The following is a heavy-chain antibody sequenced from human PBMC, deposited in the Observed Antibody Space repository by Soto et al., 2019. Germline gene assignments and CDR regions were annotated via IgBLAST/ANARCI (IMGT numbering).Heavy chain of an antibody. Sequence: ASVKVSCKASGYTFISYAIHWVRQAPGQRLEWMGWIDTGNGNTRYSQKFQGRVTITRDTSASTAFMALSSLRAEDTGLYYCAREKDSSGGSCYNFWGQGTLVTVSS. J-gene: IGHJ4*02. CDR1: GYTFISYA. CDR3: AREKDSSGGSCYNF. D-gene: IGHD2-15*01. V-gene: IGHV1-3*04. CDR2: IDTGNGNT.